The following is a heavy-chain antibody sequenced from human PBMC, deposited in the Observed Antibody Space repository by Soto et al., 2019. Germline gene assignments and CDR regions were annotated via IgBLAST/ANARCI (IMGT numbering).Heavy chain of an antibody. CDR2: IIPIFGTA. CDR1: GGTFSSYA. D-gene: IGHD3-22*01. Sequence: SVKVSCKASGGTFSSYAISWVRQAPGQGLEWMGGIIPIFGTANYAQKFQGRVTITADESTSTAYMELSSLRSEDTAVYYCAIGDDSSGYPPASWFDPWGQGTLVTVSS. V-gene: IGHV1-69*13. J-gene: IGHJ5*02. CDR3: AIGDDSSGYPPASWFDP.